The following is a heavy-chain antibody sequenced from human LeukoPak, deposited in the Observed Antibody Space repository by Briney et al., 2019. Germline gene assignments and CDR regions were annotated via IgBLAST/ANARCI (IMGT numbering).Heavy chain of an antibody. CDR3: AGVRWLVPRGMDV. J-gene: IGHJ6*04. CDR1: GGSFSGYY. V-gene: IGHV4-34*01. Sequence: SETLSLTCAVYGGSFSGYYWSWIRQPPGRGLEWIGEINHSGSTNYNPSLKSRVTISVDTSKNQFSLKLSSETAADTAVYYCAGVRWLVPRGMDVWGKGTTVTVSS. D-gene: IGHD6-19*01. CDR2: INHSGST.